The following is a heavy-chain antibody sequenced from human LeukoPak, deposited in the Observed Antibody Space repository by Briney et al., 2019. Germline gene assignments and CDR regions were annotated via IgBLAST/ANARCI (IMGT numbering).Heavy chain of an antibody. J-gene: IGHJ6*03. CDR2: IIPIFGTA. CDR1: GGTFSSYA. V-gene: IGHV1-69*06. CDR3: ARVKAVTLGHYMDV. D-gene: IGHD4-11*01. Sequence: ASVKVSCKASGGTFSSYAISWVRQAPGQGLEWMGGIIPIFGTANYAQKFQGRVTITADKSTSTAYMELSSLRSEDTAVYYCARVKAVTLGHYMDVWGKGTTVTVSS.